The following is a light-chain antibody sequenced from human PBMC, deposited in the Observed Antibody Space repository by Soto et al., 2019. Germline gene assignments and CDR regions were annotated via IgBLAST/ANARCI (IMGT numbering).Light chain of an antibody. CDR3: QQYGSSPRT. J-gene: IGKJ1*01. CDR2: GAS. V-gene: IGKV3-20*01. CDR1: QSVSSNY. Sequence: EILLTHSPGTLSLSPGERATLSCRASQSVSSNYLAWYQQKPGQAPRLLIYGASSRAAGIPDRFSGSGSGTDFTLTISRMEPEDFAVYYCQQYGSSPRTFGQGTKVDIK.